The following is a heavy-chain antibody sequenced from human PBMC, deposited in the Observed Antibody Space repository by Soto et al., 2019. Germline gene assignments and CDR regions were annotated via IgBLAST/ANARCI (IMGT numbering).Heavy chain of an antibody. J-gene: IGHJ3*02. Sequence: GGSLRLSCAVSGFIFSTYGMHWARQVPGKGLEWVAVIWYDGSKRYYADSVKGRFTISRDNSENTLYLQMSSLRVEDTALYYCARELYNYNGVAPGALDIWGRGTVVTVS. D-gene: IGHD1-20*01. CDR1: GFIFSTYG. CDR2: IWYDGSKR. V-gene: IGHV3-33*01. CDR3: ARELYNYNGVAPGALDI.